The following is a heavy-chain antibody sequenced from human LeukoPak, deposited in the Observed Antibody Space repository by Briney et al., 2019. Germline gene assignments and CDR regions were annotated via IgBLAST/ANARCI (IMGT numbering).Heavy chain of an antibody. D-gene: IGHD3-3*01. CDR3: ARDSSYDFWSGNGGFDY. Sequence: SETLSLTCTVSGGSISSFYWSWIRQPAGKGLEWIGRIYTSGSTNYNPSLKSRVTMSVDTSKNQFSLKLSSVTAADTAVYYCARDSSYDFWSGNGGFDYWGQGTLVTVSS. CDR1: GGSISSFY. CDR2: IYTSGST. J-gene: IGHJ4*02. V-gene: IGHV4-4*07.